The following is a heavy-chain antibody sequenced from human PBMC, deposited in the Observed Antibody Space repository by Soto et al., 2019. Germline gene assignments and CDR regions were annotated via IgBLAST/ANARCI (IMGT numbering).Heavy chain of an antibody. D-gene: IGHD6-19*01. CDR3: AREYSSDYYYYYLDV. V-gene: IGHV1-18*01. J-gene: IGHJ6*03. Sequence: ASVKVSCKASGYTFTSYGISWVRQAPGQGLEWMGWISAYNGNTNYAQKLQGRVTMTTDTSTSTAYMELRSLRSDDTAVYYCAREYSSDYYYYYLDVWGKGPTVTVSS. CDR1: GYTFTSYG. CDR2: ISAYNGNT.